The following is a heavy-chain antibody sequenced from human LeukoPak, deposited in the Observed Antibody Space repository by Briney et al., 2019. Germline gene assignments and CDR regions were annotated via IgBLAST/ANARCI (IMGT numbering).Heavy chain of an antibody. CDR3: ARGRARDGSFPWLDS. CDR1: GDSIGSYY. V-gene: IGHV4-59*01. J-gene: IGHJ5*01. CDR2: IFYSGST. Sequence: SETLSLTCSVSGDSIGSYYWTWIRQSAGKGLEWIGYIFYSGSTNYSPSLKSRVTISVDTSNNQFSLQLRSVTAADTAIYYCARGRARDGSFPWLDSWGQGTLVTVSS. D-gene: IGHD3-10*01.